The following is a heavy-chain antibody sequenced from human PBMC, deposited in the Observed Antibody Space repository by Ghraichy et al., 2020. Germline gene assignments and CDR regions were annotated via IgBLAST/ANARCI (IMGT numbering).Heavy chain of an antibody. J-gene: IGHJ6*02. CDR1: SGDSFSNYH. CDR2: VSYTGST. V-gene: IGHV4-59*01. Sequence: SETLSLTCTVSSGDSFSNYHWSWIRQPPGKGLEWIGYVSYTGSTIYSPSLESRVSMSMDTSKKQISLKLRSVTAADTGVYYCARDVRTGMGTSRYFYYGLDTWGQGTTVTVSS. CDR3: ARDVRTGMGTSRYFYYGLDT. D-gene: IGHD3-9*01.